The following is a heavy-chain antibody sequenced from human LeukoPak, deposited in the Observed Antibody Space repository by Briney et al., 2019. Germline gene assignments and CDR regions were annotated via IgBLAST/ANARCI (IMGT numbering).Heavy chain of an antibody. V-gene: IGHV3-23*01. J-gene: IGHJ5*02. CDR1: GFTFSSYA. D-gene: IGHD1-26*01. Sequence: PGGSLRLSCAASGFTFSSYAMSWVRQAPGKGLEWVSAISGSGGSTYYADSVKGRFTISRDNAKNSLYLQMNSLRDDDMALYHCARGNSGSYSQDWFDPWGQGTLVTVSS. CDR2: ISGSGGST. CDR3: ARGNSGSYSQDWFDP.